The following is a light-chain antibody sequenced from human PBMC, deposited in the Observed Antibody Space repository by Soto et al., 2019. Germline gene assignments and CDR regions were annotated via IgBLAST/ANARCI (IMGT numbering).Light chain of an antibody. J-gene: IGKJ1*01. V-gene: IGKV3-15*01. CDR3: QHYDTSPWT. CDR1: QSISNN. CDR2: GAS. Sequence: EIVWTQSPGTLSLSPGEXXTLSCRASQSISNNLAWYQQQPGQPPRLLIYGASTTGTGMPARFSGSGAGTEFTLTISSSLYSEFFVSYYRQHYDTSPWTFGQGTKVDIK.